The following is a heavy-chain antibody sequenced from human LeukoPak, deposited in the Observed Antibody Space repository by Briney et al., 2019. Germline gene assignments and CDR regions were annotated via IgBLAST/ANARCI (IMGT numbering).Heavy chain of an antibody. V-gene: IGHV1-3*01. CDR1: GYTFTSYA. CDR3: ARERGVMGWFDP. Sequence: ASVKVSCKASGYTFTSYAMHWVRQAPGQRLEWMGWINAGNGNTKYSQKFQGRVTITRDTSASIAYMELSSLRSEDTAVYYCARERGVMGWFDPWGQGTLVTVSS. D-gene: IGHD2-21*01. J-gene: IGHJ5*02. CDR2: INAGNGNT.